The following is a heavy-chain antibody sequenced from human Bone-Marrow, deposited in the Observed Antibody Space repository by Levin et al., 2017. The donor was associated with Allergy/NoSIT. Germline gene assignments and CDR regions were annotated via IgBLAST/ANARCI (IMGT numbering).Heavy chain of an antibody. J-gene: IGHJ4*02. V-gene: IGHV4-59*01. Sequence: SETLSLTCTVSGGPIHSYYWAWIRQPPGKGLELLGYIYYSGSPNYNPALQSRVTISVDMSKNQFFLTLSSVTAADTAIYYCARAWEWSLVLDSWGQGTLVTVSS. D-gene: IGHD3-3*01. CDR1: GGPIHSYY. CDR2: IYYSGSP. CDR3: ARAWEWSLVLDS.